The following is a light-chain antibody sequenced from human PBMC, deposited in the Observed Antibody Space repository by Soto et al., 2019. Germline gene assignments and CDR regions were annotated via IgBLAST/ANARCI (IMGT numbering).Light chain of an antibody. J-gene: IGKJ2*01. CDR3: QQYHNWPPQYT. V-gene: IGKV3-15*01. Sequence: EIVMTQSPATLFVSPGEGASLSCRASQTISSNLAWYQQKPGQAPRLLIHGASTRATGVPARFSGSGSGTEFTLTITSLQSEDFAVYYCQQYHNWPPQYTFGQGTQLQIK. CDR2: GAS. CDR1: QTISSN.